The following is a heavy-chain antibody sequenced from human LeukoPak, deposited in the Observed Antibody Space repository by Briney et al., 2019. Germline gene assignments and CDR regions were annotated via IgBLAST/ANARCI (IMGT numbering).Heavy chain of an antibody. J-gene: IGHJ3*02. D-gene: IGHD6-19*01. CDR2: ITSSGSTL. Sequence: GGSLRLSCAASGFPFSDYYMSWIRQAPGKGLEWVSDITSSGSTLYYADSVKGRFTISRDNAKNSLYLQMNSLRAEDTAVYYCAREGRRAGPDAFDIWGQGTMVTVSS. V-gene: IGHV3-11*04. CDR3: AREGRRAGPDAFDI. CDR1: GFPFSDYY.